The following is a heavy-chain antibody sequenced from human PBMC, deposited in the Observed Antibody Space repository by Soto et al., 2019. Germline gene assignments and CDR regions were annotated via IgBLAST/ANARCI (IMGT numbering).Heavy chain of an antibody. J-gene: IGHJ6*02. V-gene: IGHV4-30-4*01. CDR2: IYYSGST. CDR1: GGSISSGDYS. CDR3: ARAQFLWFGDLWEYCMGV. Sequence: PSETLSLTFTVSGGSISSGDYSWSWIRQPPGKGLEWIGYIYYSGSTYYNPSLKSRVTISVDGSKNQFALKLSSVTAADTAVYYCARAQFLWFGDLWEYCMGVGGQGTTVTVSS. D-gene: IGHD3-10*01.